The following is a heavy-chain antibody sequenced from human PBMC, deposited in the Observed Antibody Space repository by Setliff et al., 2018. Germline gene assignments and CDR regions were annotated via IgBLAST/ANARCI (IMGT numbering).Heavy chain of an antibody. V-gene: IGHV7-4-1*02. J-gene: IGHJ6*03. Sequence: ASVKVSCKASGYTFTTYAIGWMRQAPGQGLEYMGWINTNTGNPSYAQGFTGRFVFSLDTSVSTAYLQISSLKAEDTAVYYCARASRYGTPRYRGDYYMDVWGKGTTVTVSS. CDR2: INTNTGNP. CDR3: ARASRYGTPRYRGDYYMDV. D-gene: IGHD5-12*01. CDR1: GYTFTTYA.